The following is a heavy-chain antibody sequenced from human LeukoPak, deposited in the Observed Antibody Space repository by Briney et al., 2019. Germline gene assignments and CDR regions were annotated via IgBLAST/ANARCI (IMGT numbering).Heavy chain of an antibody. CDR3: ARDPGITMVRGVIFAPDAFDI. D-gene: IGHD3-10*01. CDR2: ISSSSSYT. Sequence: GGSLRLSCAASGFTFSDYYMSWIRQAPGKGLEWVSYISSSSSYTNYADSVKGRFTISRDNAKNSLYLQLNSLRAEDTAVYHCARDPGITMVRGVIFAPDAFDIWGQGTMVTVSS. V-gene: IGHV3-11*05. J-gene: IGHJ3*02. CDR1: GFTFSDYY.